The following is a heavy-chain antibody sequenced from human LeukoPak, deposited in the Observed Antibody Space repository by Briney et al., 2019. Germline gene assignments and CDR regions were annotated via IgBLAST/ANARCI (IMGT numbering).Heavy chain of an antibody. Sequence: GGSLRLSCAASGFTFTSYSMSWVRQAPGKGLEWVSAINGSGGSTYYADSVKGRFTISRDNSKNTLYLQMNSLRAEDTAAYYCAKTFIYSGSSPFDYWGQGTLVTVSS. D-gene: IGHD1-26*01. J-gene: IGHJ4*02. CDR3: AKTFIYSGSSPFDY. V-gene: IGHV3-23*01. CDR2: INGSGGST. CDR1: GFTFTSYS.